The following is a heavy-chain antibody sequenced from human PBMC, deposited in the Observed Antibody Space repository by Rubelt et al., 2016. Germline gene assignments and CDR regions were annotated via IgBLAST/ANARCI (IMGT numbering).Heavy chain of an antibody. CDR2: IFYSGST. D-gene: IGHD1-26*01. J-gene: IGHJ4*02. Sequence: QVQLQQWGAGLVKPSETLSLTCTVSGGSISSSSYYWGWIRQPPGKGLEWIGSIFYSGSTYYNPSLKSRVTISVDTSKNQFSLKLSSVTAADTAVYYCARAEGGSYSAGYWGQGTLVTVSS. CDR1: GGSISSSSYY. CDR3: ARAEGGSYSAGY. V-gene: IGHV4-39*01.